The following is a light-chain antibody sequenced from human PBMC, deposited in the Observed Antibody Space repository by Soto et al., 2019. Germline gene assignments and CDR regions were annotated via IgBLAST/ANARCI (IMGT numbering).Light chain of an antibody. CDR1: ASDIGSYDY. J-gene: IGLJ3*02. Sequence: QSALTQPASVSGSPGQSITVSCTGTASDIGSYDYVSWYQHHPGKAPKLLIYEVTNRPSGVSNHFAGSKSDYTASLAISGLQAEDEGHYYCASYTGSTTRRVFGGGTKVTVL. CDR2: EVT. V-gene: IGLV2-14*01. CDR3: ASYTGSTTRRV.